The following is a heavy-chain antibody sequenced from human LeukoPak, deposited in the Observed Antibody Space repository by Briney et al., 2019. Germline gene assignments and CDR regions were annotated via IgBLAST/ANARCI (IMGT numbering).Heavy chain of an antibody. CDR3: ARPPYGDHLDY. J-gene: IGHJ4*02. Sequence: GESLKISCKGSGYSFTTSWIGWVRQMPGKGLEWMGIIYPGDSDTRHSPSFQGQVTISADKSISTAYLQWSSLKASDTAMYYCARPPYGDHLDYWGQGTLVTVSS. V-gene: IGHV5-51*01. CDR2: IYPGDSDT. CDR1: GYSFTTSW. D-gene: IGHD4-17*01.